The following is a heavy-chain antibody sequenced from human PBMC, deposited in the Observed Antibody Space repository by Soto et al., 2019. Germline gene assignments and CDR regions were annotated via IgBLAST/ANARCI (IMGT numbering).Heavy chain of an antibody. Sequence: QVQLVESGGGVVQPGRSLRLSCAASGFTFSSYAMHWVRQAPGKGLEWVAVISYDGSNKYYADSVKGRFTISRDNSKNTLYLQMNSLRAEDTAVYYCARDARSGYSDGRLFDYWGQGTLVTVSS. J-gene: IGHJ4*02. D-gene: IGHD5-18*01. V-gene: IGHV3-30-3*01. CDR2: ISYDGSNK. CDR1: GFTFSSYA. CDR3: ARDARSGYSDGRLFDY.